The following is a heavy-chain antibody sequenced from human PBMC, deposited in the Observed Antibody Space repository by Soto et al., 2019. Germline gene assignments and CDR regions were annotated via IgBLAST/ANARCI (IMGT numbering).Heavy chain of an antibody. J-gene: IGHJ5*02. CDR1: GYTFTSYG. V-gene: IGHV1-18*04. D-gene: IGHD4-4*01. CDR2: ISAYNGNT. CDR3: ARDLPKFKTTVTRGTSGFDP. Sequence: ASVKVSCKASGYTFTSYGISWVRQAPGQGLEWMGWISAYNGNTNYAQKLQGRVTMTTDTSTSTAYMELRSLRSDDTAVYYCARDLPKFKTTVTRGTSGFDPWGQGTLVTVSS.